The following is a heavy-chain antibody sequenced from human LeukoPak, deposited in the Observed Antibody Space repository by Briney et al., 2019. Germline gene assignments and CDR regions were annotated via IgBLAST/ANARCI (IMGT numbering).Heavy chain of an antibody. CDR1: GGTISGSY. V-gene: IGHV4-4*07. CDR3: ARGTYGSGSRVYYYYYMDV. CDR2: IYTTGST. Sequence: PSETLSLTCTVSGGTISGSYWSWIRQPAGKGLEWIGCIYTTGSTNYNPSLKSRVTISVDKSKNQFSLKMSSVTAADTAVYYCARGTYGSGSRVYYYYYMDVWGKGTTVTVSS. J-gene: IGHJ6*03. D-gene: IGHD3-10*01.